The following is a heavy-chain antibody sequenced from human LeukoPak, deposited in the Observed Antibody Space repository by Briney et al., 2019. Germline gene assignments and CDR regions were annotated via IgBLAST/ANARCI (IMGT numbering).Heavy chain of an antibody. J-gene: IGHJ4*02. CDR1: GFTFSSYG. Sequence: GGSLRLSCAASGFTFSSYGMHWVRQAPGKGLEWVAFIRYDGSNKYYADSVKGRFTISRDNSKNTLYLQMNSLRAEDTAVYYCAREKEYYYGSGSNWGQGTLVTVSS. CDR3: AREKEYYYGSGSN. CDR2: IRYDGSNK. V-gene: IGHV3-30*02. D-gene: IGHD3-10*01.